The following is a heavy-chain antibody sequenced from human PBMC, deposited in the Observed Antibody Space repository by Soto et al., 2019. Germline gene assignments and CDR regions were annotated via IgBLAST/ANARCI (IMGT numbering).Heavy chain of an antibody. CDR1: GFTFSSYA. D-gene: IGHD3-22*01. CDR3: AKDSTPIYSSGYPILFDY. V-gene: IGHV3-23*01. CDR2: ISGSGGST. Sequence: GGSLRLSCAAPGFTFSSYAMSWVRQAPGKGLEWVSAISGSGGSTYYADSVKGRFTISRDNSKNTLYLQMNSLRAEDTAVYYCAKDSTPIYSSGYPILFDYWGQGTLVTVSS. J-gene: IGHJ4*02.